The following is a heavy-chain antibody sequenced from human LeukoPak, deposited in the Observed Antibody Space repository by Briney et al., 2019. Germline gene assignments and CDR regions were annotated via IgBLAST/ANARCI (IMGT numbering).Heavy chain of an antibody. J-gene: IGHJ4*02. Sequence: GGSLRLSCAASGFTFSGSAMHWVRQASGKGLEWVGRIRSKANSYATAYAASVEGRFTISRDDSKNTAYLQMNSLKTEDTAVYYCAKYQLPLPSWGQGTLVTVSS. D-gene: IGHD2-2*01. CDR2: IRSKANSYAT. CDR1: GFTFSGSA. CDR3: AKYQLPLPS. V-gene: IGHV3-73*01.